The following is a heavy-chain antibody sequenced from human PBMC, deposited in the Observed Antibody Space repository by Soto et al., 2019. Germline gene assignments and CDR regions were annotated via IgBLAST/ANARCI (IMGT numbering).Heavy chain of an antibody. Sequence: QVQLVQSGPEVKKPGASVKLSCKASGYIFTSYXXXXXXXXXGXGXEWMGWISAFKGYTKYPQRLQGRVTMTTDTPTSTAYMELRSLXXXXXXXXXXXXXXXXXXXXGXYFTFFNYWGQGSLVTVSS. CDR1: GYIFTSYX. CDR2: ISAFKGYT. CDR3: XXXXXXXXXXGXYFTFFNY. D-gene: IGHD3-22*01. V-gene: IGHV1-18*01. J-gene: IGHJ4*02.